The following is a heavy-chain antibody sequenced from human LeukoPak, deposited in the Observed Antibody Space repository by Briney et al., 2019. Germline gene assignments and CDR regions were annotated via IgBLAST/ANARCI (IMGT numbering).Heavy chain of an antibody. CDR2: IYPGDSDT. Sequence: GESLKISCQASGYSFTTYWIGWVRQMPGKGLEWMGIIYPGDSDTRYSPSFQGQVTISADKSISTAYLQWSSLKASDTAMYYCATAQDYYDSSGYFLDYWGQGTLVTVSS. CDR1: GYSFTTYW. J-gene: IGHJ4*02. D-gene: IGHD3-22*01. CDR3: ATAQDYYDSSGYFLDY. V-gene: IGHV5-51*01.